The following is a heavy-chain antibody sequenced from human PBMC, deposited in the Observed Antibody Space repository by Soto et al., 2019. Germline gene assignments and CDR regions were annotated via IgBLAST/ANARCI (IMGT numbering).Heavy chain of an antibody. Sequence: SGPTLVNPTQTLMLTCNVSGFSLSTSGMCGTWSRQPPVKALEWLALIDWADNKIYSTPLKSTLTLSKDTSKNQVVLTMTDMDPVDTATYYCVRIRSGYSPSSYYYGIDIWGQGTTVTVSS. J-gene: IGHJ6*02. V-gene: IGHV2-70*01. CDR2: IDWADNK. CDR3: VRIRSGYSPSSYYYGIDI. CDR1: GFSLSTSGMC. D-gene: IGHD3-3*01.